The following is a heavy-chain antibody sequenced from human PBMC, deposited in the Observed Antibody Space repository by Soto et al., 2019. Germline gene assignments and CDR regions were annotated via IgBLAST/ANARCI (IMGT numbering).Heavy chain of an antibody. CDR1: GFTFSSYG. Sequence: PGGSLRLSCAASGFTFSSYGMHWVRQAPGKGLEWVAVIWYDGSNKYYADSVKGRFTISRDNSKNTLYLQMNSLRAEDTAVYYCARESRPRYDFWSGYIDYWGQGTLVT. CDR3: ARESRPRYDFWSGYIDY. V-gene: IGHV3-33*01. D-gene: IGHD3-3*01. J-gene: IGHJ4*02. CDR2: IWYDGSNK.